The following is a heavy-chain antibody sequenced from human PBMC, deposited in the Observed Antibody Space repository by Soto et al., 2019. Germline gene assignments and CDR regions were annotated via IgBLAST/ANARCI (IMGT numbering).Heavy chain of an antibody. Sequence: ASVKVSCKASGYTFTSYYMYGVRQAPGQGLEWMGRISASDGNTSYAQKFQGRVTMTTDTSTSTAYMELRSLRSDDTAVYYCARDYYDSSGYAGPAFDIWGQGTMVTVSS. CDR1: GYTFTSYY. D-gene: IGHD3-22*01. CDR2: ISASDGNT. J-gene: IGHJ3*02. CDR3: ARDYYDSSGYAGPAFDI. V-gene: IGHV1-46*01.